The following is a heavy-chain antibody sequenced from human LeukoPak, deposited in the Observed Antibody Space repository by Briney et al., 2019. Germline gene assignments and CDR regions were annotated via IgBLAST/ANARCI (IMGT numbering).Heavy chain of an antibody. CDR3: TVAGDNYYYYGMDV. CDR2: INPNSGGT. J-gene: IGHJ6*02. CDR1: GYTFTGYY. V-gene: IGHV1-2*02. D-gene: IGHD6-19*01. Sequence: ASVKVSCKASGYTFTGYYMHWVRQAPGQGLEWMGWINPNSGGTNYAQKFQGRVTMTRDTSISTAYMELSRLRSDDTAVYYCTVAGDNYYYYGMDVWGQGTTVTVSS.